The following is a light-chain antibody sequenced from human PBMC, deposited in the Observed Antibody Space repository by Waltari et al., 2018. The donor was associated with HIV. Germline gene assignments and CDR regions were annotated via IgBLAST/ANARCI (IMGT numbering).Light chain of an antibody. J-gene: IGLJ2*01. V-gene: IGLV2-14*03. CDR3: SSYTSSSALYVV. Sequence: QSALTQPASVSGSPGQSITISCTGTSSDVGGYNYVSWYQQHPGKAPKLMIYDVSNRPSGVSNRFSGSKSGNTASRTISGLQAEDEAAYYCSSYTSSSALYVVFGGGTKLTVL. CDR1: SSDVGGYNY. CDR2: DVS.